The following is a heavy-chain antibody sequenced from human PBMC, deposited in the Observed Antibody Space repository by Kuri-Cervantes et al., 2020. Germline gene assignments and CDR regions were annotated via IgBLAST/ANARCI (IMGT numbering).Heavy chain of an antibody. Sequence: SVKVSCKASGYTFTGYYMHWVRQAPGQGLEWMGWINPNSGGTNYAQKFQGWVTMTRNTSISTAYMELSTLRSDDTGVYYCARRIAARTNNWFDPWGQGTLVTVSS. CDR3: ARRIAARTNNWFDP. CDR2: INPNSGGT. V-gene: IGHV1-2*04. D-gene: IGHD6-6*01. J-gene: IGHJ5*02. CDR1: GYTFTGYY.